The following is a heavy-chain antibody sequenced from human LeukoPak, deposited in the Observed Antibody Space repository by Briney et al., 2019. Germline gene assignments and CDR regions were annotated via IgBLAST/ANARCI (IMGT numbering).Heavy chain of an antibody. CDR3: ARVKEYSSGWYGYYYYMDV. V-gene: IGHV3-48*01. CDR1: GFTFSSYS. D-gene: IGHD6-19*01. Sequence: GGSLRLSCAASGFTFSSYSMMWVRQAPGKGLEWVSYISSSSTTIHYADSVKGRFTISRDNAKNSVYLQMNSLRAEDTAVYYCARVKEYSSGWYGYYYYMDVWGKGTTVTVSS. CDR2: ISSSSTTI. J-gene: IGHJ6*03.